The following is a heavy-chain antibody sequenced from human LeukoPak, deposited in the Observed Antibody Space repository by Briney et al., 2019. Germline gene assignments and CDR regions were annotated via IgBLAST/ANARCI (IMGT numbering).Heavy chain of an antibody. Sequence: SETLSLTCTVSGYSISNGYFWGWIRQPPEKGLEWIGNIYHSGDTYYNPSLKSRVTISVDTSKNQFSLKLSSVSAADTAVYYCARGPAAIYMDVWGKGTTVTISS. CDR3: ARGPAAIYMDV. CDR1: GYSISNGYF. CDR2: IYHSGDT. J-gene: IGHJ6*03. V-gene: IGHV4-38-2*02. D-gene: IGHD2-2*02.